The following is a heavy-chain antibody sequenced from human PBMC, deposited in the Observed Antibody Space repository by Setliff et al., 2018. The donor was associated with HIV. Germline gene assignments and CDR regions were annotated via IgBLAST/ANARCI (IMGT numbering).Heavy chain of an antibody. D-gene: IGHD6-19*01. CDR2: FADSAVIT. V-gene: IGHV3-23*01. J-gene: IGHJ4*02. Sequence: GGSLRLSCEGSGVSFASHAMTWVRQAPGKGLEWVSTFADSAVITLYADSVKGRFTMSRDNSKNTLYLHMTGLRADDTAIYYCAKDLGTYSSGRALDSWGQGALVTVSS. CDR3: AKDLGTYSSGRALDS. CDR1: GVSFASHA.